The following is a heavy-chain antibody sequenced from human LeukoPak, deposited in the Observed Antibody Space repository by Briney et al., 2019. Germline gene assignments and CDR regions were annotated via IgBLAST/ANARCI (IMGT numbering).Heavy chain of an antibody. CDR2: IDPGDSYT. D-gene: IGHD3-22*01. CDR1: GYSFTSYW. V-gene: IGHV5-10-1*01. J-gene: IGHJ4*02. CDR3: ATTPEGPYDSSGYHYDDY. Sequence: GESLRISCKGSGYSFTSYWISWVRQMPGKGLEWMGRIDPGDSYTNYSPSFQGHVTISADKSISTAYLQWSSLKASDTAMYYCATTPEGPYDSSGYHYDDYWGQGTLVTVSS.